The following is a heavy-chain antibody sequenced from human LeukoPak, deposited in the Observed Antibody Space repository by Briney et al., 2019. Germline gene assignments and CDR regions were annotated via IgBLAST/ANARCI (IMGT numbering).Heavy chain of an antibody. D-gene: IGHD5-18*01. CDR1: GGSFSGYY. V-gene: IGHV4-34*01. J-gene: IGHJ4*02. Sequence: PSETLSLTCAVYGGSFSGYYWSWIRQPPGKGLEWIGEINHSGSTNYNPSLKSRVTISVDTSKNQFSLKLSSVTAADTAVYYCARGSIQLWFGKTRTLDYWGQGTLVTVSS. CDR2: INHSGST. CDR3: ARGSIQLWFGKTRTLDY.